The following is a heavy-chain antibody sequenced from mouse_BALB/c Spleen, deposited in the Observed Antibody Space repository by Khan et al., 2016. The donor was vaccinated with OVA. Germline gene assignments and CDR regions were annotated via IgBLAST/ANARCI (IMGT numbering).Heavy chain of an antibody. CDR2: IYPGNSDT. Sequence: VQLKQSGTVLARPGASVKMSCKASGYTFTSYWMHWVKQRPGQGLEWIGAIYPGNSDTNYNQMFTGMAKLTADTSTSTAYMELNSLTNEESAVSYCTRNGFGNYKSWYCWGESTTLTVSS. V-gene: IGHV1-5*01. CDR1: GYTFTSYW. CDR3: TRNGFGNYKSWYC. J-gene: IGHJ2*01. D-gene: IGHD2-1*01.